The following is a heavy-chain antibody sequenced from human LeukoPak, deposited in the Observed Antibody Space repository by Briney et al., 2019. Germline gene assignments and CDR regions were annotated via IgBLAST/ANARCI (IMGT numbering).Heavy chain of an antibody. CDR2: IYYSGTT. CDR3: ARGRGYSYAFDP. D-gene: IGHD5-18*01. J-gene: IGHJ5*02. V-gene: IGHV4-39*07. CDR1: GGSLTSSPYY. Sequence: SETLSLTCTVSGGSLTSSPYYWGWIRQPPGRGLDWIGSIYYSGTTYYNPSLKSRVTISMDTSKNQFSLNLSSVTAADTAVYYCARGRGYSYAFDPWGQGTLVTVSS.